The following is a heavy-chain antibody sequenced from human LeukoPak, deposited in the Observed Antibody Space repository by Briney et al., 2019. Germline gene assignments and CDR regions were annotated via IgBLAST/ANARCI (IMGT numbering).Heavy chain of an antibody. CDR3: ARVGPGYCSGGSCYLNY. D-gene: IGHD2-15*01. V-gene: IGHV3-30*03. CDR2: ISYDGSNK. J-gene: IGHJ4*02. CDR1: GFTFSSYG. Sequence: GGSLRLSCAASGFTFSSYGMHWVRQAPGKGLEWVAVISYDGSNKYYADSVKGRFTISRDNAKNSLYLQMNSLRAEDTAVYYCARVGPGYCSGGSCYLNYWGQGTLVTVSS.